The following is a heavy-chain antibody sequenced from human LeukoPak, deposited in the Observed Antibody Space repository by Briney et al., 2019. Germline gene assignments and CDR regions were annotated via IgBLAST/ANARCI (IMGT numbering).Heavy chain of an antibody. J-gene: IGHJ2*01. CDR1: AFTFNNFA. CDR2: LSGSGAST. CDR3: AKDFECFACFAFWFFDV. D-gene: IGHD3-3*01. V-gene: IGHV3-23*01. Sequence: GGSLRLPCAASAFTFNNFAMSWVRQAPEKGPEGVSGLSGSGASTFYADSLRGRFTISRDNSKNTLYLQLSSLSAEDTAVYYCAKDFECFACFAFWFFDVWGRGTLVTVSS.